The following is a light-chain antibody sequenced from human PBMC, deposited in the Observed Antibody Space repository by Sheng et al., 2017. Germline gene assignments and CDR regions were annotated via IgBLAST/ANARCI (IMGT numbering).Light chain of an antibody. CDR1: SSDVGGYNY. CDR3: CSYAGSYTV. CDR2: DVS. J-gene: IGLJ2*01. Sequence: QSALTQPRSVSGSPGQSVTISCTGTSSDVGGYNYVSWYQHHPGKAPKLIIYDVSKRPSGVPDRLSGSKSGNTASLTISGLQAEDEADYYCCSYAGSYTVFGGGTKLTVL. V-gene: IGLV2-11*01.